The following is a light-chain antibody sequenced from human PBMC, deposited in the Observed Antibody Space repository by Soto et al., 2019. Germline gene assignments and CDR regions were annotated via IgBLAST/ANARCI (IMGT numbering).Light chain of an antibody. Sequence: DIQMTQSPSSVSASVGDRVTISCRASQGIDNWLAWYQQKPGKAPKLLIYVASNLQSGVPSRFSGSGSGTDFTLTISSLQRGDFATYYCQPSYSSLWTFGQGTKVEI. CDR2: VAS. CDR3: QPSYSSLWT. CDR1: QGIDNW. V-gene: IGKV1-12*01. J-gene: IGKJ1*01.